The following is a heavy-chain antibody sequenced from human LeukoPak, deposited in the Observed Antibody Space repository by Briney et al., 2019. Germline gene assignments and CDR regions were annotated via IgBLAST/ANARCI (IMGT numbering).Heavy chain of an antibody. CDR1: RFTFSRYA. CDR2: TSARGDRT. V-gene: IGHV3-23*01. D-gene: IGHD2-21*02. Sequence: GGSLRLSCAASRFTFSRYAMSWVRHPPGKRLEWVSGTSARGDRTYYSDSVKGRFTISRDNSENTLYLQMNSLRAEDTAVYYCARYSDCGGGCPYDSWGQGFLVTVSS. CDR3: ARYSDCGGGCPYDS. J-gene: IGHJ4*02.